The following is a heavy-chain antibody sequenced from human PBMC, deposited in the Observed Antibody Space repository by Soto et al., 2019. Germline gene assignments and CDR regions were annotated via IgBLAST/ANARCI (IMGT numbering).Heavy chain of an antibody. CDR3: VKDGGYCSSSTCYSPRNHYFDS. Sequence: GGSLRLSCEASGFTFSDYWMSWVRQAPGKGPEWVANIKFDGSEKQYVDSVRGRFTISRDNSRNSLFLQMNSLRVGDTAVYYCVKDGGYCSSSTCYSPRNHYFDSWGQGTLVTVS. D-gene: IGHD2-2*01. J-gene: IGHJ4*02. CDR2: IKFDGSEK. V-gene: IGHV3-7*03. CDR1: GFTFSDYW.